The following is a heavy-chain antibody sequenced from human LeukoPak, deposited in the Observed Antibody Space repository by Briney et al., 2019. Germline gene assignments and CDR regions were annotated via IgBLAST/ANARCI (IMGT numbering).Heavy chain of an antibody. V-gene: IGHV1-2*02. CDR3: ARDLATSGFDY. J-gene: IGHJ4*02. Sequence: ASVTVSCTASGYTFTDYYMHWVRQAPGQGLEWMGWINPNSGGTKYAQKFQGRVTMTRDTPISTAYMEVSRLRSDDTAVYYCARDLATSGFDYWGQGTLVTVSS. D-gene: IGHD6-6*01. CDR1: GYTFTDYY. CDR2: INPNSGGT.